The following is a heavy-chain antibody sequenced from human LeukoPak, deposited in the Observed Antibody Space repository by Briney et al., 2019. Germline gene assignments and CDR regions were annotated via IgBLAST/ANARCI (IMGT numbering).Heavy chain of an antibody. Sequence: ASVKVSCKASGGTFSSYAISWVRQAPGQGLEWMGRIIPIFGIANYAQKFQGRGTITADKATSTAYMELSSLRSEDTAVYYCARDYYYGSGSYLEALDAFDIWGEGTMVTVSS. CDR3: ARDYYYGSGSYLEALDAFDI. J-gene: IGHJ3*02. D-gene: IGHD3-10*01. CDR2: IIPIFGIA. CDR1: GGTFSSYA. V-gene: IGHV1-69*04.